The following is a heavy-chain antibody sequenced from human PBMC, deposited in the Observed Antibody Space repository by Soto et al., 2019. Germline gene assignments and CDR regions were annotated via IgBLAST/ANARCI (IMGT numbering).Heavy chain of an antibody. V-gene: IGHV6-1*01. J-gene: IGHJ5*02. CDR1: GGSVSSNSAA. CDR2: TYYRSKWYN. CDR3: ARGNHNNWFDP. Sequence: SQTLSLTCAISGGSVSSNSAAWIWIRQSPSRGLEWLGRTYYRSKWYNDYAPSVKSRITLNPDTSKNQLSLQLNSVTPEDTAVYYCARGNHNNWFDPWGQGTLVTVSS.